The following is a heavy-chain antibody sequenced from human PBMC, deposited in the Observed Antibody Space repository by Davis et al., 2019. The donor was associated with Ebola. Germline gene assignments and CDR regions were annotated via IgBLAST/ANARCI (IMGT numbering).Heavy chain of an antibody. CDR1: GFTFSSYW. D-gene: IGHD1-1*01. V-gene: IGHV3-74*01. J-gene: IGHJ4*02. Sequence: PGGSLRLSCAASGFTFSSYWMHWVRQAPGKGLVWVSRINSDGSSTSYADSVKGRFTISRDNAKNSLYLQMNSLRAEDTALYYCAKDIGPGKTNTLGYWGQGTLVTVSS. CDR3: AKDIGPGKTNTLGY. CDR2: INSDGSST.